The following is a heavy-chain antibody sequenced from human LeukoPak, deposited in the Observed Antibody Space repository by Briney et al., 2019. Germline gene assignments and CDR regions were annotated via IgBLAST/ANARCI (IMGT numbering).Heavy chain of an antibody. CDR2: INHSGST. J-gene: IGHJ4*02. Sequence: TASETLSLTCAVYGGSFSGYYWSRLRQPPGKGLEWIGGINHSGSTNYNPSLKSRVTISVDTSKNQFSLKLSSVTAADTAVYYCARGRSVWGQGTLVTVSS. V-gene: IGHV4-34*01. CDR3: ARGRSV. CDR1: GGSFSGYY.